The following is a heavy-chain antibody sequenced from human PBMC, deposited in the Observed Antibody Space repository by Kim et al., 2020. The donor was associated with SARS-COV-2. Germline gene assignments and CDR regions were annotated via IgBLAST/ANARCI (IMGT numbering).Heavy chain of an antibody. Sequence: GGSLRLSCAASGFTFSSYSMNWVRQAPGKGLEWVSYISSSSSTIYYADSVKGRFTISRDNAKNSLYLQMNSLRDEDTAVYYCARELYGDYMYGMDVWGQGTTVTVSS. CDR2: ISSSSSTI. V-gene: IGHV3-48*02. J-gene: IGHJ6*02. D-gene: IGHD4-17*01. CDR3: ARELYGDYMYGMDV. CDR1: GFTFSSYS.